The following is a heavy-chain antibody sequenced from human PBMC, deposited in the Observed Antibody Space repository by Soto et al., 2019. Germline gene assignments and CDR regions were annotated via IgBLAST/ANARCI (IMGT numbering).Heavy chain of an antibody. CDR1: GGSFSGYY. V-gene: IGHV4-34*01. J-gene: IGHJ5*02. CDR3: ARVLPDYIVVVVAATPGGANWFDP. Sequence: SETLSLTCAVYGGSFSGYYWSWIRQPPGKGLEWIGEINHSGSTNYNPSLKSRVTISVDTSKNQFSLKLSSVTAADTAVYYCARVLPDYIVVVVAATPGGANWFDPWGQGTLVTVSS. CDR2: INHSGST. D-gene: IGHD2-15*01.